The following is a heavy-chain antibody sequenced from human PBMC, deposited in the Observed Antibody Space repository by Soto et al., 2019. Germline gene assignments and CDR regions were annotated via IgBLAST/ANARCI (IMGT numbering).Heavy chain of an antibody. V-gene: IGHV3-74*01. J-gene: IGHJ5*02. Sequence: GGSLRLSCAASGFTFNSYWMHWVRQAPGKGLVWVSRINTDGSRTNYADSVKGRFTISRDNAKNTLYLQMDSLRAEDTAVYYCAKVATGSYNWFDPWGQGTLVTVS. CDR1: GFTFNSYW. D-gene: IGHD1-1*01. CDR2: INTDGSRT. CDR3: AKVATGSYNWFDP.